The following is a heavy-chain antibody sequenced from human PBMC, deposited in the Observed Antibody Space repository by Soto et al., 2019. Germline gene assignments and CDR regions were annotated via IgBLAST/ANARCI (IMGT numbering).Heavy chain of an antibody. V-gene: IGHV3-33*01. CDR3: ARDRATVTNSDYFEY. CDR1: GFTFSSYG. CDR2: IWYDGSNK. Sequence: HPGGSLRLSCAASGFTFSSYGMHWVRQAPGKGLEWVAVIWYDGSNKYYADSVKGRFTISRDNSKNTLYLQMNSLRAEDTAVYYCARDRATVTNSDYFEYWGQGTLVTVSS. D-gene: IGHD4-17*01. J-gene: IGHJ4*02.